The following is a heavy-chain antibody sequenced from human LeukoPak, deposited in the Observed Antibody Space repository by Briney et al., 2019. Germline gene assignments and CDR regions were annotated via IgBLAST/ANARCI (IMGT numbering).Heavy chain of an antibody. CDR1: GITLSNYG. D-gene: IGHD3-10*01. Sequence: GGSLRLSCAVSGITLSNYGMSWVRQAPGKGLEWVAGISDSGGSTNYADSVKGRFTISRDNPKNTLYPQMNSLRAEDTAVYFCAKRGIVIRAVIIVGFHKEAYYFDYWGQGALVTVSS. CDR2: ISDSGGST. J-gene: IGHJ4*02. V-gene: IGHV3-23*01. CDR3: AKRGIVIRAVIIVGFHKEAYYFDY.